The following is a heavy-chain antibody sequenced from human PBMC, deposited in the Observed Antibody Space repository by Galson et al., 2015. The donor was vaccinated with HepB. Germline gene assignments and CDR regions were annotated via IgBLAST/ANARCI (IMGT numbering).Heavy chain of an antibody. CDR1: GYTFTSYA. CDR2: INTSTGNP. V-gene: IGHV7-4-1*02. CDR3: ARDADDSSGYVGVNFDY. D-gene: IGHD3-22*01. Sequence: SVKVSCKASGYTFTSYAMNWVRQAPGQGLEWMGWINTSTGNPTYAQGFTGRFVFSLDTSVSTAYLQISSLKAEDTAVYYCARDADDSSGYVGVNFDYWGQGTLVTVSS. J-gene: IGHJ4*02.